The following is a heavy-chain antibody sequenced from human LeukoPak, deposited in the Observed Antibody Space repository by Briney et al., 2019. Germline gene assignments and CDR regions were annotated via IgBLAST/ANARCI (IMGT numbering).Heavy chain of an antibody. CDR3: ARDLGGGGSSGYYSDY. Sequence: GGSLRLSCAASGFTFSDYYMSWLRQAPGQGREWVSYISSSGSTIYYADSGKGRFTISRDNAKNSLYLQMNSLRAEDTAVYYCARDLGGGGSSGYYSDYWGQGTLVTVSS. CDR2: ISSSGSTI. CDR1: GFTFSDYY. D-gene: IGHD3-22*01. V-gene: IGHV3-11*04. J-gene: IGHJ4*02.